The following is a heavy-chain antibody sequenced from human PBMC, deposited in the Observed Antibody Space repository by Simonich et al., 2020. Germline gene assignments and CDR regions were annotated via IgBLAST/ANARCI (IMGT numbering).Heavy chain of an antibody. D-gene: IGHD6-6*01. J-gene: IGHJ6*02. V-gene: IGHV3-48*03. CDR2: ISSCGSTI. Sequence: EVQLVESGGGLVQPGGSLRLSCAASGFTFSSYEMNWVRQAPGKGLEWVSYISSCGSTIYYANSLKGRLTISKNNAKNSLYLQMNSLRAEDTAVYYCARDFRLQLVEIGTYYYYGMDVWGQGTTVTVSS. CDR1: GFTFSSYE. CDR3: ARDFRLQLVEIGTYYYYGMDV.